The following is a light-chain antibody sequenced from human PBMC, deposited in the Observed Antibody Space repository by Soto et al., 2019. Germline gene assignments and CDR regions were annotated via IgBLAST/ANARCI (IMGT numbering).Light chain of an antibody. CDR2: EVS. V-gene: IGLV2-23*02. J-gene: IGLJ1*01. Sequence: QSVLTQPASVSGSPGQSITISFTGTSSDVGSYNLVSWYQQRPGKAPKLMIYEVSKRPSGLSNRFSGSKSGNTASLTISGLKAEYEADYYCRSYASSNTFYVFGTGTKLTVL. CDR3: RSYASSNTFYV. CDR1: SSDVGSYNL.